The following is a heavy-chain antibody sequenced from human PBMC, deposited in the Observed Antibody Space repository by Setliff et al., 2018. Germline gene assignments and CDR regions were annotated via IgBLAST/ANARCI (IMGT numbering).Heavy chain of an antibody. J-gene: IGHJ3*02. CDR3: AKGGDWDDQHYAFDI. V-gene: IGHV3-11*03. CDR2: VTTPGGFT. Sequence: PGGSLSLSCEGSGFIFSNYFMSWFRQAPGKGLEWLSYVTTPGGFTKEADSVRGRFSVSRDNSKKSVYLQINDLRAEDTALYFCAKGGDWDDQHYAFDIWGQGTMVTVSS. CDR1: GFIFSNYF. D-gene: IGHD1-1*01.